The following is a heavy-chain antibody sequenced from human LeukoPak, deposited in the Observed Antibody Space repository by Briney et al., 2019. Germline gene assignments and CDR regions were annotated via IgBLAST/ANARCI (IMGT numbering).Heavy chain of an antibody. CDR3: AGDPTVTNFHDAFDI. Sequence: GGSLRLSCTASGFTFSSYWMSWVRQAPGKGLEWVATIKQDGSQKEYVESVQGRFTISRDNAKNSLYLHMNRLRAEDTAVYYCAGDPTVTNFHDAFDIWGQGTLVTVSS. CDR2: IKQDGSQK. J-gene: IGHJ3*02. D-gene: IGHD4-17*01. V-gene: IGHV3-7*05. CDR1: GFTFSSYW.